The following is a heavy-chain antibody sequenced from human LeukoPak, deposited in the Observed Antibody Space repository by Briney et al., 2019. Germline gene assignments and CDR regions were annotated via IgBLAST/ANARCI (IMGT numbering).Heavy chain of an antibody. Sequence: SETLSLTCTVSGGSFSGYHWCRIRQPPGKGLEWIGEINRVAVTTYNPSLKSRVTISLDTSKNQFSLKLNSVTAADTAVYYCVRALDNSYFDLWGQGTLVPVSS. CDR1: GGSFSGYH. J-gene: IGHJ4*02. CDR2: INRVAVT. V-gene: IGHV4-34*01. D-gene: IGHD3/OR15-3a*01. CDR3: VRALDNSYFDL.